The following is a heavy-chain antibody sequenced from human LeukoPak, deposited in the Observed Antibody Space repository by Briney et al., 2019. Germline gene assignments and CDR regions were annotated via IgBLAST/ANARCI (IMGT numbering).Heavy chain of an antibody. J-gene: IGHJ3*02. Sequence: SETLSLTCTVSGASIRSGDYYWSWIRQPPGKGLEWIGYIYDSGSTYYNPSLRSRITISVDTSENRFSLKLSSVTATDTAVYYCARDCSGGSCYGAFDIWGQGTMVTVSS. CDR1: GASIRSGDYY. D-gene: IGHD2-15*01. CDR2: IYDSGST. CDR3: ARDCSGGSCYGAFDI. V-gene: IGHV4-30-4*01.